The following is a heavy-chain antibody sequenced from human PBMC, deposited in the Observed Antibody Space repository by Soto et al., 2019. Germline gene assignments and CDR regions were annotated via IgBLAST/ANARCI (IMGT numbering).Heavy chain of an antibody. CDR1: GFTFSSYG. CDR2: VSYDGSNK. D-gene: IGHD6-13*01. CDR3: AKDINPGIAAAYAFDI. Sequence: GGSLRLSCAASGFTFSSYGMHWVRQAPGKGLEWVAVVSYDGSNKYYADSVKGRFTISRDNAKNSLYLQMNSLRAEDTALYYCAKDINPGIAAAYAFDIWGQGTMVTVSS. V-gene: IGHV3-30*18. J-gene: IGHJ3*02.